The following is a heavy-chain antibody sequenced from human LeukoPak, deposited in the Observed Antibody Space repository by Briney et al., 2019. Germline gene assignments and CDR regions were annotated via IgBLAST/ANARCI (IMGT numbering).Heavy chain of an antibody. CDR2: INPNSGGT. CDR3: ARGTVVVPAAIGYVRT. D-gene: IGHD2-2*01. J-gene: IGHJ5*02. CDR1: GYTFTGYY. Sequence: GASVKVSCKASGYTFTGYYMHWVRQAPGQGLEWMGWINPNSGGTNYAQKFQGRVTMTRDTSISTAYMELSRLRSDDTAVYYCARGTVVVPAAIGYVRTWGQGTLVTVSS. V-gene: IGHV1-2*02.